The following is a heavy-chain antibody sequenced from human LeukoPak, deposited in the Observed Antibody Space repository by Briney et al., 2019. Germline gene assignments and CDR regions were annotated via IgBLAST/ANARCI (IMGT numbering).Heavy chain of an antibody. V-gene: IGHV4-39*07. CDR2: INHSGST. J-gene: IGHJ6*03. CDR1: GGSISSGSYY. CDR3: ARRGYYYDSSGYNYYYYMDV. D-gene: IGHD3-22*01. Sequence: SETLSLTCTVSGGSISSGSYYWSWIRQPPGKGLEWLGEINHSGSTNYNPSLKSRVTISVDTSKNQFSLKLSSVTAADTAVYYCARRGYYYDSSGYNYYYYMDVWGKGTTVTISS.